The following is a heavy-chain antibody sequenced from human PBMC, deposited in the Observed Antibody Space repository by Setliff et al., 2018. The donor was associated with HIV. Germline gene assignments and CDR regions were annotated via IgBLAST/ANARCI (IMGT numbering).Heavy chain of an antibody. D-gene: IGHD6-13*01. J-gene: IGHJ4*02. Sequence: PSETLSLTCAVYGGSFSGYYWSWIRQPPGKGLECIGEINHSGSTNHNPSLKSRVTISVDTSKNQFSLKLSSVTAADTAVYYCAREVASAAAGTVDYWGQGTPVTVSS. V-gene: IGHV4-34*09. CDR2: INHSGST. CDR3: AREVASAAAGTVDY. CDR1: GGSFSGYY.